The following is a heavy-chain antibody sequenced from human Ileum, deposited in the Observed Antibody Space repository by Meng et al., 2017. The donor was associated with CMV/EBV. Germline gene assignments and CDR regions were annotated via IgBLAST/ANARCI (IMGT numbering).Heavy chain of an antibody. D-gene: IGHD1-14*01. CDR3: ARVKYNYSPNFDY. V-gene: IGHV4-39*07. CDR1: GGSIGRSDNY. CDR2: IYYSGGT. Sequence: SDTLSLTCTVSGGSIGRSDNYWAWIRQPPGKGLEWVGSIYYSGGTPYNPSLKSRVSISIDMSKNQFSLKVNSLAAADTAVYYCARVKYNYSPNFDYWGQGTLVTVSS. J-gene: IGHJ4*02.